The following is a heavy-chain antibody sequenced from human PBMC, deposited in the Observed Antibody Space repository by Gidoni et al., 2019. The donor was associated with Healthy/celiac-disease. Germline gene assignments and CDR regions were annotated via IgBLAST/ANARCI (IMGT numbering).Heavy chain of an antibody. CDR1: SSYA. CDR2: ISYDGSNK. D-gene: IGHD4-17*01. Sequence: SSYAMHWVRQAPGKGLEWVAVISYDGSNKYYADSVKGRFTISRDNSKNTLYLQMNSLRAEDTAVYYCARSSPTTGWGLGYWGQGTLVTVSS. J-gene: IGHJ4*02. CDR3: ARSSPTTGWGLGY. V-gene: IGHV3-30-3*01.